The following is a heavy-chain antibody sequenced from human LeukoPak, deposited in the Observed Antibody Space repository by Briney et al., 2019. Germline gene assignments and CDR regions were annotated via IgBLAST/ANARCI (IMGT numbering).Heavy chain of an antibody. V-gene: IGHV4-59*01. Sequence: SETLSLTCTVSGGSISSYYWSWIRQPPGKGLEWIGYIYYSGSTNYNPSLKSRVTISVDTSKNQFSLKLSSVTAADTAVYYCARGPSPRLSYYYYMDVWGKGTTVTVSS. J-gene: IGHJ6*03. CDR1: GGSISSYY. CDR2: IYYSGST. CDR3: ARGPSPRLSYYYYMDV. D-gene: IGHD3-22*01.